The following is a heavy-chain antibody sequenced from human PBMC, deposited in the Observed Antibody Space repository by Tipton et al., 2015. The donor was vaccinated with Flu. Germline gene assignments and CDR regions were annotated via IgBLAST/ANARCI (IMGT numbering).Heavy chain of an antibody. CDR2: IKADGSRK. CDR3: ARTRGGYCSSTSCYADYFDF. Sequence: SLRLSCVGSRFTFSSYWMNWVRQAPEKGLEWVAIIKADGSRKYYVDSVKGRFTISRDNAKNSLYLQMNSLRAEDTAVYYCARTRGGYCSSTSCYADYFDFWGQGTLVTVSS. V-gene: IGHV3-7*01. D-gene: IGHD2-2*01. CDR1: RFTFSSYW. J-gene: IGHJ4*02.